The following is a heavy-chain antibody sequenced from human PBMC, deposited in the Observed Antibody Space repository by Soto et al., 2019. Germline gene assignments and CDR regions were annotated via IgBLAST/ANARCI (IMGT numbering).Heavy chain of an antibody. D-gene: IGHD6-13*01. CDR3: SRRGAAAGGYYYYGMDV. J-gene: IGHJ6*02. CDR2: IIPIFGTA. Sequence: QVQLVQSGAEVKKTGSSVKVSCKASGGTFSSYAISWVRQAPGQGLEWMGGIIPIFGTANYAQKFQGRVTITEDESKSTAYMELSSLRSEDTAVYYCSRRGAAAGGYYYYGMDVWGQGTTVTVSS. CDR1: GGTFSSYA. V-gene: IGHV1-69*01.